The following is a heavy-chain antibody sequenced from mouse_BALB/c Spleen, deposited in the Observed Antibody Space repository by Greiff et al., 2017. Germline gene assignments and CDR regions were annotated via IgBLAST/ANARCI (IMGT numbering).Heavy chain of an antibody. Sequence: EVMLVDSGGGLVQPGGSRKLSCAASGFTFSSFGMHWVRQAPEKGLEWVAYISSGSSTIYYADTVKGRFTISRDNPKNTLFLQMTSLRSEDTAMYYCARSGLGLYYAMDYWGQGTSVTVSS. J-gene: IGHJ4*01. CDR1: GFTFSSFG. V-gene: IGHV5-17*02. CDR3: ARSGLGLYYAMDY. D-gene: IGHD4-1*01. CDR2: ISSGSSTI.